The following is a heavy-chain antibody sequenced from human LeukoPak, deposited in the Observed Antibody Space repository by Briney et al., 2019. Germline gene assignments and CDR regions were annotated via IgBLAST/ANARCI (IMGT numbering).Heavy chain of an antibody. CDR1: GGSIKDSNYY. Sequence: SETLSLTCTVSGGSIKDSNYYWAWFRQSPGKGLEWIGSIYYTGRTYSHPSLRSRLTISVHTSMSHFSLTLTSVTASDAAVYYCATREHQVQWPPGDYWGQGTQVTVSS. CDR3: ATREHQVQWPPGDY. J-gene: IGHJ4*02. V-gene: IGHV4-39*02. D-gene: IGHD1-26*01. CDR2: IYYTGRT.